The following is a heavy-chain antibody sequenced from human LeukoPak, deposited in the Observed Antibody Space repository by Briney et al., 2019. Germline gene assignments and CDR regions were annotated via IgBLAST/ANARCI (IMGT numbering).Heavy chain of an antibody. CDR1: GFTFSSYA. V-gene: IGHV3-23*01. CDR3: AKRYSSGWGDAFDI. CDR2: ISGSGGST. J-gene: IGHJ3*02. D-gene: IGHD6-19*01. Sequence: GGSLRLSCAASGFTFSSYAMRWVRQAPGKGLEWVSAISGSGGSTSYTDSVKGRFTISRDNSKNTLYPQMNSLRAEDTAVYYCAKRYSSGWGDAFDIWGQGTMVTVSS.